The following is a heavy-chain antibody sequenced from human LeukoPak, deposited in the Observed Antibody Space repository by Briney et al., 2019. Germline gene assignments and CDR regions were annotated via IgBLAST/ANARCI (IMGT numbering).Heavy chain of an antibody. V-gene: IGHV3-30*18. CDR2: ISYDGSNK. D-gene: IGHD6-19*01. Sequence: PGGSLRLSCAASGFTFSSYGMHWVGQAPGKGLEWVAVISYDGSNKYYADSVKGRFTISRDNSKNTLYLQMNSLRAEDTAVYYCAKDKIAVASPGYGMDVWGQGTTVTVSS. CDR3: AKDKIAVASPGYGMDV. CDR1: GFTFSSYG. J-gene: IGHJ6*02.